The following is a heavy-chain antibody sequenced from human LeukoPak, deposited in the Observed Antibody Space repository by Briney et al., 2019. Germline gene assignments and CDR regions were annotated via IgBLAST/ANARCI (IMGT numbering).Heavy chain of an antibody. V-gene: IGHV4-34*01. D-gene: IGHD4-17*01. Sequence: SETLSLTCAVSGGSFSGYYWTWIRQPPGKGLEWIGEINHSGSANYNPSLKSRVTISLGTSKNQFSLKLSSVTAADTAVYYCARGQGTVTTHWGQGTLVTVSS. CDR1: GGSFSGYY. CDR3: ARGQGTVTTH. CDR2: INHSGSA. J-gene: IGHJ4*02.